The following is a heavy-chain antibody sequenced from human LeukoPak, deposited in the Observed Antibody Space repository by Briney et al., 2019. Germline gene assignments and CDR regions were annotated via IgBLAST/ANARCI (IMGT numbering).Heavy chain of an antibody. J-gene: IGHJ6*02. D-gene: IGHD2-8*01. CDR1: GYTFSNYG. V-gene: IGHV1-18*01. CDR3: ASVYLYGMDV. CDR2: ISAYNDNT. Sequence: ASVKVSCKASGYTFSNYGISWVRQAPGQGLEWMGWISAYNDNTNYAQKFQGRVTMTRDTPTNTVYMELSSLRTEDTAVYYCASVYLYGMDVWGQGTTVTVSS.